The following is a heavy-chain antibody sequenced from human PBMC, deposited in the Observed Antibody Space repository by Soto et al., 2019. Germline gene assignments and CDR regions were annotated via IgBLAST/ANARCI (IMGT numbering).Heavy chain of an antibody. CDR2: TYYRSKWYN. J-gene: IGHJ5*01. V-gene: IGHV6-1*01. CDR1: GDSVSSKSVA. Sequence: PSQTLSLTCAIFGDSVSSKSVAWNWIRQSPSRGLEWLGRTYYRSKWYNDYAVSVKSRITINPDTSNNQLSLQLNSVTPDDTAVYYCARLIGNSWLDSWGQGTLVTVSS. D-gene: IGHD2-8*01. CDR3: ARLIGNSWLDS.